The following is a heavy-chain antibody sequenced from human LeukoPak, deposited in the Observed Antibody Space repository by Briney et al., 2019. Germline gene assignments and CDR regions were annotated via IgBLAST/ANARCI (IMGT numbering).Heavy chain of an antibody. Sequence: ASVKVSCKVSGYTLTELSMHWVRQAPGKGLEWMGGFDPEDGESIYAQKFQGRVTMTEDTYTDTAYMELSSLRSEDTAVYYCATDWRKVARPMRAYYYYGMDVWGQGTTVTVSS. CDR1: GYTLTELS. J-gene: IGHJ6*02. CDR3: ATDWRKVARPMRAYYYYGMDV. V-gene: IGHV1-24*01. CDR2: FDPEDGES. D-gene: IGHD6-6*01.